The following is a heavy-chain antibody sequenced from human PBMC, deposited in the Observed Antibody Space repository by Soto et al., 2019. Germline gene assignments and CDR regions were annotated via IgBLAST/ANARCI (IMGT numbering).Heavy chain of an antibody. CDR1: GFTFSTYG. V-gene: IGHV3-48*02. CDR3: ARDLAQGVTIFGVATSGAFDI. D-gene: IGHD3-3*01. J-gene: IGHJ3*02. CDR2: ISSSGSTI. Sequence: GGSLRLSCAASGFTFSTYGMHWVRQAPGKGLEWVSYISSSGSTIYYADSVKGRFTISRDNAKNSLYLQMNSLRDEDTAVYYCARDLAQGVTIFGVATSGAFDIWGQGTMVTVSS.